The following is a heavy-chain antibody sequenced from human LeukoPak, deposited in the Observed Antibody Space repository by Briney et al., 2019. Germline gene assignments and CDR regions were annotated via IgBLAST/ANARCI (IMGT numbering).Heavy chain of an antibody. V-gene: IGHV1-2*02. Sequence: ASVKVSCKASGYSFTGYFMHWVRQAPGQGLEWMGWINPNSGGTNYAQKFQGRVTMTRDMSTSTAYMELSRLTSDDTAVYYCARDRTYSGNDYYYNYYLHVWGKGTTVTVSS. CDR3: ARDRTYSGNDYYYNYYLHV. D-gene: IGHD1-26*01. CDR1: GYSFTGYF. J-gene: IGHJ6*03. CDR2: INPNSGGT.